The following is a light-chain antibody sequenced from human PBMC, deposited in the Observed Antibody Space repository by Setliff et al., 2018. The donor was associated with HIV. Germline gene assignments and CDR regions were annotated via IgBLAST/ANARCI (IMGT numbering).Light chain of an antibody. V-gene: IGLV2-23*01. CDR1: RNDVGRYDL. Sequence: QSALAQPASVSGSPGQSITISCSGTRNDVGRYDLVSWYQQHPGKAPKLTIYQASRRPSGVSNRFFASKSGNTASLTISGLQAEDEADYYCCSNTGSNTYVFGTGTKVTVL. J-gene: IGLJ1*01. CDR2: QAS. CDR3: CSNTGSNTYV.